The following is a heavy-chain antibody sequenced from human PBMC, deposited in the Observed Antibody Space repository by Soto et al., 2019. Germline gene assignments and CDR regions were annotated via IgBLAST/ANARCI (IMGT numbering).Heavy chain of an antibody. CDR2: ISTYNGDT. Sequence: ASLKVSCKASGYTFTTSGISWVRQAPGQGLEWMGWISTYNGDTNSAQKFQGRVTMTADTSTDTAYMELSSLRSEDTAVYYCATDGYYYGSGSYYPHWGQGTLVTVSS. D-gene: IGHD3-10*01. CDR1: GYTFTTSG. J-gene: IGHJ4*02. V-gene: IGHV1-18*01. CDR3: ATDGYYYGSGSYYPH.